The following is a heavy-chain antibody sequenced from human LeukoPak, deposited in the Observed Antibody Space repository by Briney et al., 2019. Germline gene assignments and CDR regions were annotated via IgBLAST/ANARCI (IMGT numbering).Heavy chain of an antibody. CDR3: ARDPAHCSSTRCSSPYWYFDL. D-gene: IGHD2-2*01. J-gene: IGHJ2*01. CDR2: ISYSGST. CDR1: GGSLSSYY. V-gene: IGHV4-59*01. Sequence: PSETLSLTCTVSGGSLSSYYRRWIRQPPGKGLEGIGYISYSGSTNYNPSLKSRVTISVDTSKNQFSLNLSSVTAADTAVYYCARDPAHCSSTRCSSPYWYFDLWGRGTLVTVSS.